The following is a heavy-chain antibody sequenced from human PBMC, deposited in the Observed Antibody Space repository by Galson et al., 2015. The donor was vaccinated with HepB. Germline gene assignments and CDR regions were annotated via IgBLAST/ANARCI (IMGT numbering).Heavy chain of an antibody. D-gene: IGHD3-22*01. V-gene: IGHV1-2*02. CDR2: INPNSGGT. CDR3: ARDGSGYYYNWFDP. Sequence: SVKVSCKASGYTFTGYYMHWARQAPGQGLEWMGWINPNSGGTNYAQKFQGRVTMTRDTSISTAYMELSRLRSDDTAVYYCARDGSGYYYNWFDPWGQGTLVTVSS. J-gene: IGHJ5*02. CDR1: GYTFTGYY.